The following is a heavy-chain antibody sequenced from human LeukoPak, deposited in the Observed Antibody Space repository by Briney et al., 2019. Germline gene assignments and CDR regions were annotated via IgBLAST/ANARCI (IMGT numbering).Heavy chain of an antibody. Sequence: SEALSLTCAVYGGSFSGYYWSWIRQPPGKGLEWIGEINHSGSTNYNPSLKSRVTISVDTSKNQFSLKLSSVTAADTAVYYCARGRVDTAGILEGCDYWGQGTLVTVSS. J-gene: IGHJ4*02. CDR3: ARGRVDTAGILEGCDY. V-gene: IGHV4-34*01. CDR1: GGSFSGYY. CDR2: INHSGST. D-gene: IGHD5-18*01.